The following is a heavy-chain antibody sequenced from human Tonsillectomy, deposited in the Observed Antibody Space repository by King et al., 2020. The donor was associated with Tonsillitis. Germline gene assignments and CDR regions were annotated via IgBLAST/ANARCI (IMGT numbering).Heavy chain of an antibody. CDR2: IGTAGDT. CDR3: AREVVSAFDY. D-gene: IGHD2-21*01. V-gene: IGHV3-13*01. J-gene: IGHJ4*02. CDR1: GFTFSSYD. Sequence: VQLVEFGGGLVQPGGSLRLSCAASGFTFSSYDMHWARHATGKGLEWVSAIGTAGDTYYSGSVKGRFTISRENANNSLYLQMNSLRAGDTAVYYCAREVVSAFDYWGQGTLVTVSS.